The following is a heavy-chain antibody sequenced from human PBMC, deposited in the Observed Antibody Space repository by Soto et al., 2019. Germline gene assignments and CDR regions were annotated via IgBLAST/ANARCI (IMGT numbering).Heavy chain of an antibody. V-gene: IGHV4-61*01. J-gene: IGHJ6*02. CDR3: ARDQYGFRSGSYYYAMEV. CDR2: IYYTGST. D-gene: IGHD3-3*01. Sequence: SETLSLTCTVSGGSVSSESHYWSWLRQTPGKGLEWIGYIYYTGSTNYNPSLKGRVTMSVDTSRDQVSLRLRSVTRADTAVYYCARDQYGFRSGSYYYAMEVWGPGTKVTVSS. CDR1: GGSVSSESHY.